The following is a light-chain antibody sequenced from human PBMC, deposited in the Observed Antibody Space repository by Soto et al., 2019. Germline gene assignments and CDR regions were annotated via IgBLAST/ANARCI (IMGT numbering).Light chain of an antibody. J-gene: IGKJ2*01. V-gene: IGKV3-15*01. Sequence: EIVMTQSPASLSVSPGETATLSCRASQSISNSLAWYQQKPGQAPSLLIYGASTRATGIPARVSGSGPGTAFTLTISRLQSEDSALYYCQQYNNWPPSTFGQGTKLEIK. CDR1: QSISNS. CDR2: GAS. CDR3: QQYNNWPPST.